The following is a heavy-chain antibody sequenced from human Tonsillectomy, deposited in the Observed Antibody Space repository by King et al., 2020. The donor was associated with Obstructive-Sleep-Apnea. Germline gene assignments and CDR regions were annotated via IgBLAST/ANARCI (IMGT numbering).Heavy chain of an antibody. CDR2: IWYNGDHK. D-gene: IGHD6-19*01. V-gene: IGHV3-33*01. J-gene: IGHJ4*02. CDR3: AREKRAGSGPFDY. Sequence: VQLVESGGGVVQPGRSLRLSCAASGFTFSSHGMHWVRQAPGKGLEWVAVIWYNGDHKYYADSVKGRFTISRDSSKNTLYLQMNSLRAEDTAVYYCAREKRAGSGPFDYWGQGTLVTVSS. CDR1: GFTFSSHG.